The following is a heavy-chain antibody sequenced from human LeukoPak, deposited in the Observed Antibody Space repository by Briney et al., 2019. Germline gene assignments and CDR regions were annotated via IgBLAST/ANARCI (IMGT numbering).Heavy chain of an antibody. J-gene: IGHJ5*02. V-gene: IGHV4-4*07. CDR1: GGSISSFY. CDR2: IYTSGST. D-gene: IGHD3-10*01. Sequence: SETLSLTCTVSGGSISSFYWNWIRQPAGKGLEWIGRIYTSGSTNYNPSHKSRVTMSVDTSKNQFSLKLSSVTAADTAVYYCARVRNYGSGIQGWFDPWGQGTLVTVSS. CDR3: ARVRNYGSGIQGWFDP.